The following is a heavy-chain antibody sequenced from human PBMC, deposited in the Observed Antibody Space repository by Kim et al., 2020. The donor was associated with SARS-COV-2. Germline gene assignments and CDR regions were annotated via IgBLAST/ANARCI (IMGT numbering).Heavy chain of an antibody. V-gene: IGHV3-73*01. CDR3: ANLRGGYSGGDVAFDI. Sequence: GGSLRLSCAASVFPFSASAIHWVRQASGKGLEWIGRIRRKANNYATVYPASVEGRFTISRDDSKNTAYLQMNSLKTEDTAVYYCANLRGGYSGGDVAFDIWGQGTSVTVSA. CDR2: IRRKANNYAT. J-gene: IGHJ3*02. D-gene: IGHD2-21*01. CDR1: VFPFSASA.